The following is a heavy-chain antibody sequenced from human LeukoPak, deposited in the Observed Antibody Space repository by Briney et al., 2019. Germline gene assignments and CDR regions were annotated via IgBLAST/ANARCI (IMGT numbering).Heavy chain of an antibody. Sequence: VGSLRLSCAASGFTFINYWMHWVRQAPGKGLVWVSRVKGDGTSTIYADFVKGRFTISRDNAKNTIYLQMNSLRSDDTAVYYCATGLNSAYEIWGQGTMLTVSS. V-gene: IGHV3-74*01. D-gene: IGHD2/OR15-2a*01. J-gene: IGHJ3*02. CDR3: ATGLNSAYEI. CDR1: GFTFINYW. CDR2: VKGDGTST.